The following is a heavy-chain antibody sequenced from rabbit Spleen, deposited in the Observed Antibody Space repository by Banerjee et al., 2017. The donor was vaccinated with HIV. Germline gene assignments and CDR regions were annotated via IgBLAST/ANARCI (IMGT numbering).Heavy chain of an antibody. CDR3: ARDTGSSFSSYGMDL. CDR2: IEGGSSAFS. CDR1: GFSFSNKAV. V-gene: IGHV1S45*01. Sequence: QEQLVESGGGLVKPGASLTLTCKASGFSFSNKAVMCWVRQAPGKGLQWIACIEGGSSAFSYFASWAKGRFTISKTSSTTVTLQMTSLTAADTATYFCARDTGSSFSSYGMDLWGPGTLVT. D-gene: IGHD8-1*01. J-gene: IGHJ6*01.